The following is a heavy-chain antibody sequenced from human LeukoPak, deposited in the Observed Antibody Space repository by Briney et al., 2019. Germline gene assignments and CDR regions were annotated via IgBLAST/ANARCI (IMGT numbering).Heavy chain of an antibody. CDR1: GFTISSYG. CDR2: ISYDGSNK. J-gene: IGHJ4*02. CDR3: ARAPKGGYCSGASCYFFDY. Sequence: AGGSLRLSCAASGFTISSYGMHWVRQAPGKGLEWVAVISYDGSNKYYADSVKGRFTISRDNSKNTLYLQMNSLRTEDTAVYYCARAPKGGYCSGASCYFFDYWGRGTLVTVSS. D-gene: IGHD2-15*01. V-gene: IGHV3-30*03.